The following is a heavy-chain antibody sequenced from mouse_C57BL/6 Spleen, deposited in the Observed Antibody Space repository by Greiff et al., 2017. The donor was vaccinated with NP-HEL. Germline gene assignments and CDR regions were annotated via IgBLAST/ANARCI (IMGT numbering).Heavy chain of an antibody. CDR2: INPNNGGT. CDR1: GYTFTDYN. J-gene: IGHJ2*01. D-gene: IGHD4-1*01. CDR3: AREGTGRDYFDY. V-gene: IGHV1-22*01. Sequence: VQLKESGPELVKPGASVKMSCKASGYTFTDYNMHWVKQSHGKSLEWIGYINPNNGGTSYNQKFKGKATLTVNKSSSTAYMELRSLTSEDSAVYYCAREGTGRDYFDYWGQGTTLTVSS.